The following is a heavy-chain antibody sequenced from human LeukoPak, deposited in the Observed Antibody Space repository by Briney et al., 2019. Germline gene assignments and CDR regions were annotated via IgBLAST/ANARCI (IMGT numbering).Heavy chain of an antibody. CDR3: TTYMAACPDNFGF. CDR1: GFNFNNAW. Sequence: GGSLRLSCAASGFNFNNAWMSWVRQAPGMGLEWVGRIKSKTSGGTTDYAAPVEGRFTISRDDSKNTLFLQMNSLKTEDTAFYYCTTYMAACPDNFGFWGQGTLVTVSS. CDR2: IKSKTSGGTT. J-gene: IGHJ4*02. D-gene: IGHD6-6*01. V-gene: IGHV3-15*01.